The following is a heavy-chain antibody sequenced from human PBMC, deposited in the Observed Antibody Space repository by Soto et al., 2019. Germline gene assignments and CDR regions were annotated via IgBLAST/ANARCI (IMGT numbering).Heavy chain of an antibody. CDR3: ARDRLRRSSDAFDI. J-gene: IGHJ3*02. V-gene: IGHV3-21*01. D-gene: IGHD5-12*01. CDR1: GFTFSSYS. CDR2: ISSSSSYI. Sequence: GGSLRLSCAASGFTFSSYSMNWVREAPGKGLEWVSSISSSSSYIYYADSVKGRFTISRDNAKNSLYLQMNSLRAEDTAVYYCARDRLRRSSDAFDIWGQGTMVTVSS.